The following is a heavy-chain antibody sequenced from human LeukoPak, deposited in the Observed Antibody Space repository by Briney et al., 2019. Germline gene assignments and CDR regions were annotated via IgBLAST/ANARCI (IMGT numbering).Heavy chain of an antibody. CDR2: IYYSGST. J-gene: IGHJ5*02. Sequence: SETLSLTCTVSGYSISSGYYWGWIRQPPGKGLEWIGSIYYSGSTYYNPSLKSRVTISVDTSKNQFSLKLSSVTAADTAVYYCARHCQLGPSYNWFDPWGQGTLVTVSS. V-gene: IGHV4-38-2*02. CDR1: GYSISSGYY. CDR3: ARHCQLGPSYNWFDP. D-gene: IGHD6-13*01.